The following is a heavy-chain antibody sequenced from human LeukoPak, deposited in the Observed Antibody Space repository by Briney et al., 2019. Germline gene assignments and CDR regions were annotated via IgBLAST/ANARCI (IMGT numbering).Heavy chain of an antibody. CDR2: IKQDGSVR. CDR3: ARASGWTHYYYGMDV. CDR1: GFTFSNYW. Sequence: GGSLRLFCDASGFTFSNYWMTWVRQAPGKGLEWVANIKQDGSVRNYVDSVKGRFTISRDNSKNTLYLQMNSLRAEDTAVYYCARASGWTHYYYGMDVWGQGTTVTVSS. D-gene: IGHD6-19*01. J-gene: IGHJ6*02. V-gene: IGHV3-7*01.